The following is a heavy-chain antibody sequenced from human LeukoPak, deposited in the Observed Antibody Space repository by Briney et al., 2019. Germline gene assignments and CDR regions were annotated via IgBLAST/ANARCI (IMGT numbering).Heavy chain of an antibody. Sequence: GGSLRLSCAASGFIFSQYSINWVRQAPGKGLEWVSHIRSTGDAFYADSVKGRFTISRDNARNSLYLQMNSLRAEDTAMYYCARDAGNSGYGCDLWGQGTLVTVSS. V-gene: IGHV3-48*01. CDR3: ARDAGNSGYGCDL. J-gene: IGHJ5*02. CDR2: IRSTGDA. CDR1: GFIFSQYS. D-gene: IGHD5-12*01.